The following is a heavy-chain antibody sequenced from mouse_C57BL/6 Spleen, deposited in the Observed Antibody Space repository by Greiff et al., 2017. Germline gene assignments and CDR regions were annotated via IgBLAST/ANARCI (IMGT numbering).Heavy chain of an antibody. J-gene: IGHJ1*03. CDR3: ARSGNLWYFDV. CDR2: IYPSDSET. D-gene: IGHD2-1*01. V-gene: IGHV1-61*01. CDR1: GYTFTSYW. Sequence: QVQLQQSGAELVRPGSSVKLSCKASGYTFTSYWMDWVKQRPGQGLQWIGNIYPSDSETHYNQKFKDKATLTVDKSSSTAYMQLSSLTSEDSAVYYCARSGNLWYFDVWGTGTTVTVSS.